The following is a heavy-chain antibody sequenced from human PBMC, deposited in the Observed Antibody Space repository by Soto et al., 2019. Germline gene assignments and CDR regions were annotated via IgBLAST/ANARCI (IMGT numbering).Heavy chain of an antibody. V-gene: IGHV3-21*01. CDR1: DFTMSTYS. CDR2: ITLSSTYK. CDR3: ARDAVTTSTTPVYYNYGMDV. Sequence: GGSLRLSCAASDFTMSTYSMNWVRQAPGKGLEWVSSITLSSTYKYYADSVKGRFTISRANAKNSLYLQMNSLRAEDTAVYFCARDAVTTSTTPVYYNYGMDVWGQGTTVTVSS. D-gene: IGHD1-1*01. J-gene: IGHJ6*02.